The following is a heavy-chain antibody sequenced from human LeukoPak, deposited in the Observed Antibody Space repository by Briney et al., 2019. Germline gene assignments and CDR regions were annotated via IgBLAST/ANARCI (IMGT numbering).Heavy chain of an antibody. V-gene: IGHV3-33*01. CDR1: GFTFSNYG. CDR3: ARDPDLYGDSFFDL. Sequence: PGGSLRLSCAASGFTFSNYGFHWARQAPGKGLEWVAVVWFDGSHDYYGDSLKGRFTISRDNSKSTLFLQMNSLTTEDTAVYYCARDPDLYGDSFFDLWGQGTLVTVSS. D-gene: IGHD4-17*01. J-gene: IGHJ4*02. CDR2: VWFDGSHD.